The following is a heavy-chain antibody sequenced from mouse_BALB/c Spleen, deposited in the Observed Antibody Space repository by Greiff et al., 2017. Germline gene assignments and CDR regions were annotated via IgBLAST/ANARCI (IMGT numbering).Heavy chain of an antibody. Sequence: EVQLQQSGAELVRSGASVKLSCTASGFNIKDYYMHWVKQRPEQGLEWIGWIDPENGDTEYAPKFQGKATMTADTSSNTAYLQLSSLTSEDTAVYYCNAPRDYFDYWGQGTTLTVSS. CDR1: GFNIKDYY. CDR2: IDPENGDT. V-gene: IGHV14-4*02. CDR3: NAPRDYFDY. J-gene: IGHJ2*01.